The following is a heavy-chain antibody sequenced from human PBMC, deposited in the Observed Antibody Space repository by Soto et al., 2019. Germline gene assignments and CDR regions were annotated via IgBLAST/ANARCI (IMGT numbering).Heavy chain of an antibody. CDR2: INPNSGGT. CDR3: ARELRKGSSIDP. D-gene: IGHD3-10*01. Sequence: WASVKVSCKASGYTFTGYYMHWVRQAPGQGLEWMGWINPNSGGTNYAQKFQGRFTMTRDTSISTAYMELSRLRSDDTAVYYCARELRKGSSIDPWGQGTLVTVSS. CDR1: GYTFTGYY. J-gene: IGHJ5*02. V-gene: IGHV1-2*02.